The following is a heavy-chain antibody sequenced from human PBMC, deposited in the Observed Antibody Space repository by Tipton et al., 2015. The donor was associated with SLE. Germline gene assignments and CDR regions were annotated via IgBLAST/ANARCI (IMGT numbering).Heavy chain of an antibody. D-gene: IGHD6-19*01. CDR3: ARVFSPQAVAGPSDY. CDR2: INHSGTT. CDR1: GGPFSGYY. V-gene: IGHV4-34*01. Sequence: LRLSCAVYGGPFSGYYWTWIRQTPGKGLEWIGEINHSGTTNNNPSLKSRVTISVDTSKNQFSLKLSSVTAADTAVYYCARVFSPQAVAGPSDYWGHGTLVTVSS. J-gene: IGHJ4*01.